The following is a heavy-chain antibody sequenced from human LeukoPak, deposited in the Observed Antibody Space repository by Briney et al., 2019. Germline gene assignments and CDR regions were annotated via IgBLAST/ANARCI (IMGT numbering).Heavy chain of an antibody. J-gene: IGHJ6*02. D-gene: IGHD2-2*01. CDR2: INPNSRGP. Sequence: ASVKVSCKASGYTFAGYYIHWVRQAPGQGLEWMAWINPNSRGPNYAQTVQGRVTMTRDTSISTAYLELTRLSSADTAVYYCARLLYSQVALPPPMRTGQYGLDVWGQGTTVIVSS. CDR1: GYTFAGYY. CDR3: ARLLYSQVALPPPMRTGQYGLDV. V-gene: IGHV1-2*02.